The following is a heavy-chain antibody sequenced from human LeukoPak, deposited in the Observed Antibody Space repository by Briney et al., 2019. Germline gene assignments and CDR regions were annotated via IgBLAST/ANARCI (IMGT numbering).Heavy chain of an antibody. CDR1: GFTFSSYW. CDR2: IKQDGSEE. J-gene: IGHJ5*02. D-gene: IGHD2-2*01. CDR3: ARGDCSSISCYHNWFDP. Sequence: GGSLRLSCAASGFTFSSYWMSWVRQAPGKGLEWVANIKQDGSEEYYVDSVKGRFTISRDNAKNSLYLQMNSLRAEDTAVYYCARGDCSSISCYHNWFDPWGQGTLVTVSS. V-gene: IGHV3-7*01.